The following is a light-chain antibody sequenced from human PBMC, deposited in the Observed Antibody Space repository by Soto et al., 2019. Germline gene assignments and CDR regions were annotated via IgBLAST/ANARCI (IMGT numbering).Light chain of an antibody. J-gene: IGKJ1*01. CDR2: RAS. CDR3: LQYHTLLA. Sequence: LMTQSPATVSVSPGESATLSCRASQNIYYNVAWYQHRPGQAPRLLIYRASTRAPGVPARLSGSGSGTEFTLTISSLQPEDFTVYSCLQYHTLLAFGRGTKVDIK. V-gene: IGKV3-15*01. CDR1: QNIYYN.